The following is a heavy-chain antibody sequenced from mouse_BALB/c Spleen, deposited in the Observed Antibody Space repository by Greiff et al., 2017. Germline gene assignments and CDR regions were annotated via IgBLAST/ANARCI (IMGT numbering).Heavy chain of an antibody. D-gene: IGHD2-13*01. CDR3: ACSDFWYFVV. CDR2: INPSNGRT. J-gene: IGHJ1*01. CDR1: GYTFTSYW. Sequence: QVQLQQPGAELVKPGASVKLSCKASGYTFTSYWMHWVKQRPGQGLEWIGEINPSNGRTNYNEKFKSKATLTVDKSSSTAYMQLSSLTSEDSAVYCCACSDFWYFVVWGAGTTVTVSS. V-gene: IGHV1S81*02.